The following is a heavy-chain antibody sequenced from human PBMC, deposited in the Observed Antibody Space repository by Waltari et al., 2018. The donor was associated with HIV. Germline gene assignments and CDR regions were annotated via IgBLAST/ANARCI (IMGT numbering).Heavy chain of an antibody. CDR2: INPNSGGT. D-gene: IGHD2-15*01. Sequence: QVQLVQTGAEVKKPGASVKVSCKASGYTFTGYYMNWVRQAPGQGLDWMGWINPNSGGTNYAQKFKGWVTMTRDTSISTAYMELSRLRSDDTAVYYCARDSGWWGGAGHFDYWGQGTLVTVSS. V-gene: IGHV1-2*04. CDR1: GYTFTGYY. J-gene: IGHJ4*02. CDR3: ARDSGWWGGAGHFDY.